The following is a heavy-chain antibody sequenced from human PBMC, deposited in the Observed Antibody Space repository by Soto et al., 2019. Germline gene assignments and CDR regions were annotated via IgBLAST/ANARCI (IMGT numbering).Heavy chain of an antibody. D-gene: IGHD2-2*02. CDR3: ATVLCSSTSCYMSSRNWFDP. V-gene: IGHV1-24*01. Sequence: GASVKVSCKVSGYTLTELSMHWVRQAPGKGLEWMGGFDPEDGETIYAQKFQGRVTMTEDTSTDTAYMELSSLRSEDTAVYYCATVLCSSTSCYMSSRNWFDPWGQGTLVTVSS. CDR1: GYTLTELS. J-gene: IGHJ5*02. CDR2: FDPEDGET.